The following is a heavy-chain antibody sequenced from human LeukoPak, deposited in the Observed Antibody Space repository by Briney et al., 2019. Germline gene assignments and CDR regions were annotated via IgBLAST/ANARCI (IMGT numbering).Heavy chain of an antibody. CDR2: ISSSGSNI. Sequence: PGGSLRLSCAASGFTFSDYYMGWIRQSPGKGLEWVSYISSSGSNIYYADSVKGRFTISRDNAKNSLYLQMNSLRAEDTAVYYCARDWANHYWGQGTLVTVSS. CDR3: ARDWANHY. J-gene: IGHJ4*02. V-gene: IGHV3-11*04. D-gene: IGHD7-27*01. CDR1: GFTFSDYY.